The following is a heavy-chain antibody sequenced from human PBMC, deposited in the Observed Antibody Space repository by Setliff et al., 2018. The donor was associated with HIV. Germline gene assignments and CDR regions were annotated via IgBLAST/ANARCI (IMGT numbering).Heavy chain of an antibody. Sequence: SETLSLTCKVSGGSISSYYWSWIRQPPGKGLEWIGYVYYSGSTNYNPSLKSRVTISVDTSKNQFSLQLRSVTAADTAVYYCARPGMATLKVWVDNWGQGTLVTVSS. D-gene: IGHD5-12*01. J-gene: IGHJ5*02. CDR2: VYYSGST. CDR3: ARPGMATLKVWVDN. V-gene: IGHV4-59*08. CDR1: GGSISSYY.